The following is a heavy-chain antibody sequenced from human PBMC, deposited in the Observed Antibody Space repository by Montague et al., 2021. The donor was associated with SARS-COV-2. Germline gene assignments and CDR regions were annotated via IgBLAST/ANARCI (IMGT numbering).Heavy chain of an antibody. D-gene: IGHD6-19*01. Sequence: CAISGDSVSSNTVAWSWLRQSPSRGLEWLGRTYFRSSFYNDYALSVKSRLNIQPDSAKNQFSLQLTSVTPEDTAIYYCARQDTSGWLTFDYWGQGILVTVSS. CDR3: ARQDTSGWLTFDY. CDR1: GDSVSSNTVA. V-gene: IGHV6-1*01. CDR2: TYFRSSFYN. J-gene: IGHJ4*02.